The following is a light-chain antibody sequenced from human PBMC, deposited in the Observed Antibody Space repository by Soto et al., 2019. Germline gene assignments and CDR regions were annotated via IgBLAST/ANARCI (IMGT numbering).Light chain of an antibody. CDR2: KAS. J-gene: IGKJ4*01. V-gene: IGKV1-5*03. CDR3: QQYEAYPLT. CDR1: QSISSW. Sequence: IQLTQSASTLSAYVGDRATITCRASQSISSWLAWYQQKPGKAPKLLVYKASSLESGVPSRISGSGSGTEFTLTISTLQPDDFATYYCQQYEAYPLTFGGGTKVEI.